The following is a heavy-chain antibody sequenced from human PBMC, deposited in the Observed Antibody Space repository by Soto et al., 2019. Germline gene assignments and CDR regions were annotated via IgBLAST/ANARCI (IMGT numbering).Heavy chain of an antibody. D-gene: IGHD4-17*01. CDR2: IKQDGSEK. J-gene: IGHJ4*02. CDR3: AGSTTVAPFDY. CDR1: GFTFSSYW. V-gene: IGHV3-7*01. Sequence: EVQLVESGGGLVQPGGSLRLSCAASGFTFSSYWMSWVRQAPGKGLEWVANIKQDGSEKYYVDSVKGRFTISRDNAKNSLYMQMNSLRAEDTAVYSCAGSTTVAPFDYWGQGTLVTVSS.